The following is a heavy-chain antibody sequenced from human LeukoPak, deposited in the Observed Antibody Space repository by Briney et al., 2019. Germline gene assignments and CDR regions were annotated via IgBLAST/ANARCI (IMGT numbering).Heavy chain of an antibody. CDR1: GFTFSSYA. J-gene: IGHJ4*02. Sequence: GGSLRLSCAASGFTFSSYAMSWFRQAPGKGLEWVSAISGSGGSTYYADSVKGRFTISRDNSKNTLYLQMNSLRAEDTAVYYCAKDPGPTYYDFWSGYIDYWGQGTLVTVSS. D-gene: IGHD3-3*01. CDR2: ISGSGGST. V-gene: IGHV3-23*01. CDR3: AKDPGPTYYDFWSGYIDY.